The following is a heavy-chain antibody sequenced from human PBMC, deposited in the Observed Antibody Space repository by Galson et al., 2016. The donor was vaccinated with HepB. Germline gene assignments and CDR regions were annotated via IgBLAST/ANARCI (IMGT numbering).Heavy chain of an antibody. Sequence: SLRLSCAASGFTFSSYAMHWVRQAPGKGLEWVAVIWYNGNNKNYADSVKGRFTISRDNSKNTLYLQMNSLRAEDTAVYYCARDLNKALVTGIGFGYWGQGTLVTVSS. D-gene: IGHD5-18*01. CDR1: GFTFSSYA. CDR3: ARDLNKALVTGIGFGY. CDR2: IWYNGNNK. V-gene: IGHV3-33*01. J-gene: IGHJ4*02.